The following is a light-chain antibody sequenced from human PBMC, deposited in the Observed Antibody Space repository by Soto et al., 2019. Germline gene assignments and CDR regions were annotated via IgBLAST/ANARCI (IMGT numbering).Light chain of an antibody. CDR3: QQYYTFPYT. CDR2: GAS. CDR1: QAISTY. V-gene: IGKV1-8*01. J-gene: IGKJ2*01. Sequence: AVRMTQSPSSVSASTGDRVTISCRASQAISTYLAWYQQKPGKAPKLLMYGASSLHSGVPSRFSGSGSGTDFTLTIDCLQSDDFANYFCQQYYTFPYTFGQGTALEI.